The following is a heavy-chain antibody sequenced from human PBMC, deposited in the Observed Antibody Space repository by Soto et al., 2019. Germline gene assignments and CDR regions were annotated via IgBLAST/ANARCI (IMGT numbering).Heavy chain of an antibody. Sequence: EVQLLDSGGGLVQPGGSLRLSCAASGFTFSSYAMNWVRQATGKGLEWVSVISGSGDSTYHADSVKGRFTISRDNSKNTLYLQMNSLRPEDTAVYYCARRGPGTYFDYWGQGTLVTVSS. J-gene: IGHJ4*02. CDR1: GFTFSSYA. CDR2: ISGSGDST. V-gene: IGHV3-23*01. D-gene: IGHD6-13*01. CDR3: ARRGPGTYFDY.